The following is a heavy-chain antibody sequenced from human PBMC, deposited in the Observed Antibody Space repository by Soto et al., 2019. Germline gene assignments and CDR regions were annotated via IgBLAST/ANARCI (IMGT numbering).Heavy chain of an antibody. V-gene: IGHV4-39*01. CDR3: ARVPTSGSWAYFDY. CDR2: IYYSGST. J-gene: IGHJ4*02. D-gene: IGHD6-13*01. CDR1: GGSISSSSYY. Sequence: SETLSLTCTVSGGSISSSSYYWGWIRQPPGKGLEWIGSIYYSGSTYYNPSLKSRVTISVDTSKNQFSLKLSSVTAADTAVYYCARVPTSGSWAYFDYWGQGTLVTVSS.